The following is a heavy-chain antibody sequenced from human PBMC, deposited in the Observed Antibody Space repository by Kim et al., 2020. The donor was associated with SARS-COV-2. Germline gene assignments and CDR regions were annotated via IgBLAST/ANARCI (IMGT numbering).Heavy chain of an antibody. CDR3: ARDGPKFGVVTQTIY. Sequence: GGSLRLSCAASGFTVSSNYMSWVRQAPGKGLEWVSVIYSGGSTYYADSVKGRFTISRHNSKNTLYLQMNSLRAEDTAVYYCARDGPKFGVVTQTIYWGQGTLVTVSS. CDR1: GFTVSSNY. V-gene: IGHV3-53*04. J-gene: IGHJ4*02. CDR2: IYSGGST. D-gene: IGHD3-3*01.